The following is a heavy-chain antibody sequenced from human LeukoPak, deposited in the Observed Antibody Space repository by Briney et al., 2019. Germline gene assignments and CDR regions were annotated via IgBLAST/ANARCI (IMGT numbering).Heavy chain of an antibody. V-gene: IGHV1-2*02. Sequence: GASVKVSCKASGYTFTDYFMHWVRQAPGQGLEWTGWINPNSGGTNFAQKFQGRVTMTRDTSISTAYMELSSLTSDDTAVYYCARGRFSGYGADWGQGTLVTVSS. CDR1: GYTFTDYF. J-gene: IGHJ4*02. D-gene: IGHD5-12*01. CDR3: ARGRFSGYGAD. CDR2: INPNSGGT.